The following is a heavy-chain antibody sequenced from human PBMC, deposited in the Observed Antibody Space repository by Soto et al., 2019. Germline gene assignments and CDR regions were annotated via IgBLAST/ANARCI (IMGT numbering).Heavy chain of an antibody. Sequence: PSETLSLTCTVSGGSISSGGYYWSWIRQHPGKGLEWIGYIYYSGSTYYNPSLKSRVTISVDTSKNQFSLKLSSVTAADTAVYYCARGQGSITMTWFDPWGQGTLVTVSS. V-gene: IGHV4-31*03. J-gene: IGHJ5*02. D-gene: IGHD3-22*01. CDR2: IYYSGST. CDR1: GGSISSGGYY. CDR3: ARGQGSITMTWFDP.